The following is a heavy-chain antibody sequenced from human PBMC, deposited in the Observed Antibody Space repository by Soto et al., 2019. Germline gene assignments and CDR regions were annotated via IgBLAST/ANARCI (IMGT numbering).Heavy chain of an antibody. Sequence: SGPTLVNPTETLTLTCTVSGFSLTTGKMGVSWIRQPPGKALEWLAHIFSDNERSYSTSLQGRLTISKDTSGSQVVLSMTNVDPVDTATYYCARIDRVGDSSSLYDYWGQGTLVTASS. D-gene: IGHD6-13*01. V-gene: IGHV2-26*01. CDR3: ARIDRVGDSSSLYDY. CDR1: GFSLTTGKMG. J-gene: IGHJ4*02. CDR2: IFSDNER.